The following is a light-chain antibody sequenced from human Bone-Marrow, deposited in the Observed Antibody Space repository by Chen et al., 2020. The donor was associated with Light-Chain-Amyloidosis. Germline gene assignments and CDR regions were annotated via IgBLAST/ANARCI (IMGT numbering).Light chain of an antibody. CDR2: DDR. V-gene: IGLV3-21*02. J-gene: IGLJ2*01. CDR1: NICSKS. Sequence: SYVLNQPPSVSVAPGQTARITCGGNNICSKSVHWYQQKPGQAPILGVYDDRDRPSGIPGRFSGSNFGNTATLTVSRVEAGDEADYYCQVWDSSSDHVVFGGGTKLTVL. CDR3: QVWDSSSDHVV.